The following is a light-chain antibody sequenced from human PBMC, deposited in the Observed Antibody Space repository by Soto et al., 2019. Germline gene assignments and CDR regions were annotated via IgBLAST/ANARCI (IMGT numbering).Light chain of an antibody. J-gene: IGKJ1*01. CDR1: LNIGDS. CDR2: GAS. V-gene: IGKV1-39*01. CDR3: LHTYKLQRT. Sequence: IQMTQSPSSLSASVGYRVTITCRASLNIGDSLSWFQQKAGKPPTQLIYGASALQSGVPVRFTGSASDRGLTLTIRNMQREDFATYYCLHTYKLQRTVVQGTMVDIK.